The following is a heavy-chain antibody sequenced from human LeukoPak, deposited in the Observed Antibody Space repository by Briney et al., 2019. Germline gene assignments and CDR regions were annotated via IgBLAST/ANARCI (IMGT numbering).Heavy chain of an antibody. CDR1: GGSFSGYY. CDR2: INHSGST. D-gene: IGHD3-3*01. J-gene: IGHJ5*02. CDR3: ARDPSTHYDFWSGYYSGIMWFDP. V-gene: IGHV4-34*01. Sequence: PSETLSLTCAVYGGSFSGYYWSWIRQPPGKGLEWIGEINHSGSTNYNPSLKSRVTISVDTSKNQCSLKLSSVTAADTAVYYCARDPSTHYDFWSGYYSGIMWFDPWGQGTLVTVSS.